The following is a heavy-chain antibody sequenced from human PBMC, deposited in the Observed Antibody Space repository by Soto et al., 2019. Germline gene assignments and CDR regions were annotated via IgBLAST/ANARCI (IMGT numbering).Heavy chain of an antibody. D-gene: IGHD6-6*01. V-gene: IGHV4-59*01. CDR3: AKSIAASRSYYYGMDV. Sequence: SETLSLTCTVSGASISTYYWYWIRQPPGKGLQWIGHIYDTGSTNYNPSLRSRITISVDTSKNQFSLKLSSVTAADTAVYYCAKSIAASRSYYYGMDVWGQGTTVTVSS. J-gene: IGHJ6*02. CDR1: GASISTYY. CDR2: IYDTGST.